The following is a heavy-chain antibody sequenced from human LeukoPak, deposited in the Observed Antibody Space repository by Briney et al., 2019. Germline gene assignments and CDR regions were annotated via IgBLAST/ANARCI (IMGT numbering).Heavy chain of an antibody. J-gene: IGHJ6*02. D-gene: IGHD3-3*01. CDR3: ARDLRYFWSGYYRDYYYYGMDV. CDR2: ISSSSSYI. Sequence: PGGSLRLSCAASGFTFSSYSMNCVRQAPGKGLEWVSSISSSSSYIYYADSVKGRFTISRDNAKNSLYLQMNSLRAEDTAVYYCARDLRYFWSGYYRDYYYYGMDVWGQGTTVTVSS. CDR1: GFTFSSYS. V-gene: IGHV3-21*01.